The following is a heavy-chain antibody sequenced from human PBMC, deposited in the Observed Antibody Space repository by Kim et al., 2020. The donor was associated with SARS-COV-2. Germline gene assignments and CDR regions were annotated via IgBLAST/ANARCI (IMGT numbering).Heavy chain of an antibody. CDR1: GFTFSSYA. Sequence: GGSLRLSCAASGFTFSSYAMSWVRQAPGKGLEWVSAISGSGGSTYYADSVKGRFTISRDNSKNTLYLQMNSLRAEDTAVYYCAKDSVLICSSTSCYPSSFDYWGQGTLVTVSS. J-gene: IGHJ4*02. D-gene: IGHD2-2*01. CDR2: ISGSGGST. CDR3: AKDSVLICSSTSCYPSSFDY. V-gene: IGHV3-23*01.